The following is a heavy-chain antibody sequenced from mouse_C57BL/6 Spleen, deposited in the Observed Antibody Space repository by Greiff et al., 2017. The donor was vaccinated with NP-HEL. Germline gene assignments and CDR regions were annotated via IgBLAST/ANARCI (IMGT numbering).Heavy chain of an antibody. Sequence: EVKVEESGGGLVQPGGSLKLSCAASGFTFSDYYMYWVRQTPEKRLEWVAYISNGGGSTYYPDTVKGRFTISRDNAKNTLYLQMSRLKSEDTAMYYCARAPYDYDGYWYFDVWGTGTTVTVSS. D-gene: IGHD2-4*01. CDR3: ARAPYDYDGYWYFDV. V-gene: IGHV5-12*01. CDR1: GFTFSDYY. J-gene: IGHJ1*03. CDR2: ISNGGGST.